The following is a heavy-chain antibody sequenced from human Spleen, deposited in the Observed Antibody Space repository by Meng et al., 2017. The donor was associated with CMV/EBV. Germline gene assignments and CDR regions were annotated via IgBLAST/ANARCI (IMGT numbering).Heavy chain of an antibody. CDR1: GFTFSNFR. D-gene: IGHD2-2*01. CDR2: ISSSGIYI. CDR3: VRSPGSCSSTSCYSNHFDY. J-gene: IGHJ4*02. Sequence: GESLKISCAASGFTFSNFRMNWVRQAPGKGLEWVSSISSSGIYIFYANSVEGRFTISRDNAKNSLHLQMNNLRAEDTAVYYCVRSPGSCSSTSCYSNHFDYWGQGALVIVSS. V-gene: IGHV3-21*06.